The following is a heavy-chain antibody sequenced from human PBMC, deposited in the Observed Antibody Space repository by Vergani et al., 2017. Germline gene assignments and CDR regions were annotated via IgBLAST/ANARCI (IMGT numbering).Heavy chain of an antibody. J-gene: IGHJ4*02. D-gene: IGHD3-22*01. CDR1: GYKFTNYW. CDR2: IYPGDSDT. V-gene: IGHV5-51*01. Sequence: EVQLVQSGAEVKKPGESLKISCKGSGYKFTNYWIGWVRQMPGKGLEWMRSIYPGDSDTRYSPSFQGQVTISADKSISTAYLQWSSLKASDTAMYYCARQQYYYASGGYHGNFDYWGQGTLVTVSS. CDR3: ARQQYYYASGGYHGNFDY.